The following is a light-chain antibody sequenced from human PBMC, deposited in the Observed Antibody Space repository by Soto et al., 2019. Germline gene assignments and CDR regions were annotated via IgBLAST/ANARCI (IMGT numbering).Light chain of an antibody. J-gene: IGKJ1*01. CDR2: KVY. CDR3: LLGTHWPGT. CDR1: QSRVHSDGIAY. V-gene: IGKV2-30*02. Sequence: VVITQTKLSPPVTFGPRCSISCRSNQSRVHSDGIAYFSWFKTRTGRSTRRISYKVYNRDSGVPARFRVSGSGTGVAMKLCWVEAEEGGVYAGLLGTHWPGTFVQGAKVDVK.